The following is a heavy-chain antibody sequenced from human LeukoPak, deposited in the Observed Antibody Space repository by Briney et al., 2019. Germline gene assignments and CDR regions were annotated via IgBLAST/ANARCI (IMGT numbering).Heavy chain of an antibody. D-gene: IGHD6-19*01. Sequence: ASVKVSFKASGYSFTNFDINWVRQAPGQGLEWMGWMNPNSGNKGYAQKFQGRVTMTMNTSITTAYMELSSLRSEDTAVYYCARGPQWRGDYYYMDVWGRGTTVTVSS. CDR1: GYSFTNFD. CDR3: ARGPQWRGDYYYMDV. CDR2: MNPNSGNK. J-gene: IGHJ6*03. V-gene: IGHV1-8*01.